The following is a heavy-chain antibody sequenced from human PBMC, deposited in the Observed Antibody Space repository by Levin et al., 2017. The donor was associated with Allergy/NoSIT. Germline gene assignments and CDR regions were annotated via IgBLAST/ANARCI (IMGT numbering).Heavy chain of an antibody. CDR3: AKKQDATSGFSFEV. CDR2: ITGGGFNT. J-gene: IGHJ3*01. Sequence: GGSLRLSCAASGFTFSDYAMTWVRQAPGKGLEWVSVITGGGFNTYYGDSVKGRLTVYRDNSKNTLYLELNSLRAEDTAVYYCAKKQDATSGFSFEVWGQGKMVTVSS. CDR1: GFTFSDYA. D-gene: IGHD5-24*01. V-gene: IGHV3-23*01.